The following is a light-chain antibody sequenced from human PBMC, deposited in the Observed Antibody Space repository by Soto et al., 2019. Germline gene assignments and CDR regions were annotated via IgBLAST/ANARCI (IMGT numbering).Light chain of an antibody. CDR3: SSYTSSSRYV. Sequence: QSVLTQPASVSVSPGQSITISCTGTSSDVGGYNYVSWYQQHPGKAPKLMIYDVSNRPSGVSNRFSGSKSGNTASLTISGVQAEDEPDYYCSSYTSSSRYVFGTGTKVTVL. J-gene: IGLJ1*01. CDR1: SSDVGGYNY. V-gene: IGLV2-14*01. CDR2: DVS.